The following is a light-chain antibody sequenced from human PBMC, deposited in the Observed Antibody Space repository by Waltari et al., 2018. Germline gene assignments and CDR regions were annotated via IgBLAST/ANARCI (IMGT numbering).Light chain of an antibody. CDR1: QGITNC. J-gene: IGKJ4*01. CDR2: AAS. Sequence: SQMTHSPSSLSPSVGDRASITWRASQGITNCSAWFQKKPGEAPRSLIYAASTLQSGVPSRFSGSGSGPDFTLTISSLQPEDSATYYCQQLKSYPLTFGGGTKVEI. CDR3: QQLKSYPLT. V-gene: IGKV1-16*01.